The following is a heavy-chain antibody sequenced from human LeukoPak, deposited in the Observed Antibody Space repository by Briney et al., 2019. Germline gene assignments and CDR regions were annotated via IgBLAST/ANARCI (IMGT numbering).Heavy chain of an antibody. CDR2: IIPIFGTA. CDR1: GGTFSSYA. CDR3: ARESVVIHAFDI. V-gene: IGHV1-69*13. D-gene: IGHD3-22*01. J-gene: IGHJ3*02. Sequence: ASVKVSCKASGGTFSSYAISWVRQAPGQGLEWMGGIIPIFGTANYAQKFQGRVTITADESTSTAYMELSSLGSEDTAVYYCARESVVIHAFDIWGQGTMVTVSS.